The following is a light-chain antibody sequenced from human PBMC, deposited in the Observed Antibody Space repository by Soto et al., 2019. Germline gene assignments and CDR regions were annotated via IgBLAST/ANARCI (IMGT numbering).Light chain of an antibody. CDR2: VNNDGSH. J-gene: IGLJ3*02. CDR3: QTWGTGYWV. CDR1: SGHSNYA. V-gene: IGLV4-69*01. Sequence: QSVLTQSPSASASLGASVKLTCTLSSGHSNYAIAWHQQQSEKGPRYLMKVNNDGSHIKGDGIPDRFSGSSSGAERYLTTASLQSEDEADYYCQTWGTGYWVFGGGTKLTVL.